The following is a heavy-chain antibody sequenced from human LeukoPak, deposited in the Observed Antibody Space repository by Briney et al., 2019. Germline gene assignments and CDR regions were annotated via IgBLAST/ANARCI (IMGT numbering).Heavy chain of an antibody. Sequence: SETLSLTCAVYGGSFSGYYWSWIRQPPGKGLEWIGEINHGGSTNYNPSLKSRVTMSVEKSKNQFSLRLSSVTAADTAVYYCASGPSTYYYFAVDVWGPGTTVTVSS. CDR2: INHGGST. CDR1: GGSFSGYY. CDR3: ASGPSTYYYFAVDV. J-gene: IGHJ6*02. V-gene: IGHV4-34*01.